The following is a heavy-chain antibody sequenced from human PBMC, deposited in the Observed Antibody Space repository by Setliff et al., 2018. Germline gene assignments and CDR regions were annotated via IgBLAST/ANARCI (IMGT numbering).Heavy chain of an antibody. D-gene: IGHD6-6*01. CDR2: IYYSGST. J-gene: IGHJ4*02. CDR3: ARHRLSYTAARPRCFDY. CDR1: GGSISSSSYY. V-gene: IGHV4-39*01. Sequence: PSETLSLTCTVSGGSISSSSYYWGWIRQPPGKGLEWIGSIYYSGSTYYNPSLKSRVTISVDTSKNQFSLKLSSVTAADTAVYYCARHRLSYTAARPRCFDYWGQGTLVTVSS.